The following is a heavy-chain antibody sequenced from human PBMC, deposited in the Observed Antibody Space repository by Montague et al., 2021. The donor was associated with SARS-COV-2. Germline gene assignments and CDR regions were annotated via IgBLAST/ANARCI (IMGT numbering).Heavy chain of an antibody. CDR3: ARDLDSFYGMDV. Sequence: SETLSLTCAAYGGSFSGYYWSWIRQPPGKGLEWIGSIYYSGSTYYNPSLKSRVTISVDTSKNQFSLKLSSVTAADTAVYYCARDLDSFYGMDVWGQGTTVTVSS. J-gene: IGHJ6*02. V-gene: IGHV4-34*01. CDR1: GGSFSGYY. CDR2: IYYSGST.